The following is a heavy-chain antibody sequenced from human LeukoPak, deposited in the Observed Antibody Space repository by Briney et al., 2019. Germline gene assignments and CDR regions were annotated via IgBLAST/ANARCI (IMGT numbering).Heavy chain of an antibody. CDR3: ACSSWADTYYYYYYMDV. Sequence: RGASVKVSCKASGYTLTGYYMHWVRQAPGQGLEWMGWINPNSGGTNYAQKFQGRVTMTRDTSISTAYMELSRLRSDDTAVYYCACSSWADTYYYYYYMDVWGKGTTVTVSS. V-gene: IGHV1-2*02. CDR1: GYTLTGYY. CDR2: INPNSGGT. D-gene: IGHD6-13*01. J-gene: IGHJ6*03.